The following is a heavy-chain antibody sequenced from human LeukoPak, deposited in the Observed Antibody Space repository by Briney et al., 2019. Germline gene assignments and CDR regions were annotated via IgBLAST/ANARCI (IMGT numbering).Heavy chain of an antibody. CDR1: GFTFSNAW. J-gene: IGHJ4*02. CDR3: TTLGYCSSTSCYN. V-gene: IGHV3-15*01. D-gene: IGHD2-2*02. Sequence: GGSLRLSCAASGFTFSNAWMSWVRQAPGKGLKWVGRIKSKTDGGTTDYAAPVKGRFTISRDDSKNTLYLQMNSLKTEDTAVYYCTTLGYCSSTSCYNWGQGTLVTVSS. CDR2: IKSKTDGGTT.